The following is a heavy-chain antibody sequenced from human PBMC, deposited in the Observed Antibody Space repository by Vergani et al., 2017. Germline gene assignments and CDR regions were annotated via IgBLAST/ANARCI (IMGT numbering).Heavy chain of an antibody. CDR3: ARTRSGYYHFDY. V-gene: IGHV4-59*01. Sequence: QVQLQESGPGLVKPSETLSLTCTVSGGSISSYYWSWIRQPPGKGLEWIGYIYYSGSTNYNPSLKSRVTISVDTSKNQFSLKLSSVTAADTAVYYCARTRSGYYHFDYWGQGTLVTVSS. D-gene: IGHD3-3*01. CDR1: GGSISSYY. CDR2: IYYSGST. J-gene: IGHJ4*02.